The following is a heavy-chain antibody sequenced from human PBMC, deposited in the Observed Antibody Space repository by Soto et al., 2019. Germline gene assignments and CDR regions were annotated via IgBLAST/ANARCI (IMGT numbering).Heavy chain of an antibody. J-gene: IGHJ4*02. CDR3: ARAVGYCSSTSCYNFDY. Sequence: PSETLSLTCAVYGGSFSGYYWSWIRQPPGKGLEWIGEINHSGGTNYNPSLKSRVTISVDTSKNQFSLKLSSVTAADTAVYYCARAVGYCSSTSCYNFDYWGQGTLVTVSS. V-gene: IGHV4-34*01. D-gene: IGHD2-2*02. CDR2: INHSGGT. CDR1: GGSFSGYY.